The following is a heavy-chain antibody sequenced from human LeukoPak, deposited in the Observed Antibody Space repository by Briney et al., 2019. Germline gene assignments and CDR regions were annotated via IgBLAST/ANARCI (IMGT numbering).Heavy chain of an antibody. CDR1: GFTFSSYA. D-gene: IGHD5-12*01. CDR3: ARDGVATISFWFGP. CDR2: ISYDGSNK. V-gene: IGHV3-30-3*01. J-gene: IGHJ5*02. Sequence: PGGSLRLSCAASGFTFSSYAMHWVRQAPGKGLEWVAVISYDGSNKYYADSVKGRFTITRDNSKNTLYLQMNSLRAEDTAVYYCARDGVATISFWFGPWSQGTLVTVSS.